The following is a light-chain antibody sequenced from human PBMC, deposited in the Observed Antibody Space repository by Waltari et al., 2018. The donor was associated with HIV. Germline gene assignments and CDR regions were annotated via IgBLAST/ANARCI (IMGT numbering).Light chain of an antibody. J-gene: IGLJ1*01. CDR2: SSN. CDR1: SSNIERNT. CDR3: AAWDDSLDGYV. V-gene: IGLV1-44*01. Sequence: QSVLTRPPSASGTPGQRVTISCSGSSSNIERNTVNWYQQFPGTTPKVVIYSSNQRPSGVPDRFSGARSGTSASLAISGLQSEDEAHYYCAAWDDSLDGYVFGPGTEVTVL.